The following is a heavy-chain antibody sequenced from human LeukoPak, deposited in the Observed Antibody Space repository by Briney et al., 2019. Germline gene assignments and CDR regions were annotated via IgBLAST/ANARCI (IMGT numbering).Heavy chain of an antibody. CDR3: AKEIYCGSGSYPDY. CDR2: ISYDGSNK. J-gene: IGHJ4*02. CDR1: GFTFSSYG. V-gene: IGHV3-30*18. D-gene: IGHD3-10*01. Sequence: GGSLRLSCAASGFTFSSYGMHWVRQAPGKGLEWVGVISYDGSNKYYADSVKGRFTISRDNSKNTLYLQMNSLRAEDTAVYYCAKEIYCGSGSYPDYWGQGTLVTVSS.